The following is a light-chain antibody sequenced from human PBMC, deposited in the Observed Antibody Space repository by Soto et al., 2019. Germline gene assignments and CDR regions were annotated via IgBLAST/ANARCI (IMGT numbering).Light chain of an antibody. CDR1: SSDVGGYNY. CDR3: SSYTSSSVV. Sequence: QSALTQPVSVSGSPGQSITISCTGTSSDVGGYNYVSWYQQHPGKAPKLMIYDVSNRPSGVSNRFSGSKSGNTASLTISGLQAEDEADYYCSSYTSSSVVFGGETKLTVL. CDR2: DVS. J-gene: IGLJ2*01. V-gene: IGLV2-14*01.